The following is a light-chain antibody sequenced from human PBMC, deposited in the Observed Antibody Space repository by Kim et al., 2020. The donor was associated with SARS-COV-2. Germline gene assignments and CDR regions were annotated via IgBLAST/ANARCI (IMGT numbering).Light chain of an antibody. V-gene: IGLV6-57*03. CDR3: QSFDNSIWV. CDR2: EDK. J-gene: IGLJ3*02. Sequence: GKTVTISCTRSSGSIGHNYVQWYQQRPGSAPSTIMFEDKQRPSGVPDRFSGSIDTSSNSASLTISGLKTEDEADYYCQSFDNSIWVFGGGTQLTVL. CDR1: SGSIGHNY.